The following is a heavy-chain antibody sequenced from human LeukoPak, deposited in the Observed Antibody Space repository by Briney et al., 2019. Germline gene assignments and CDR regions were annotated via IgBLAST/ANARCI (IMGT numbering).Heavy chain of an antibody. D-gene: IGHD2-21*02. CDR1: GGSISSSSYY. CDR3: ARGPTYCGGDCYPQLNWFDP. V-gene: IGHV4-39*07. J-gene: IGHJ5*02. Sequence: SETLSLTCTVSGGSISSSSYYWGWIRQPPGKGLEWIGSIYYSGSTYYNPSLKSRVTISVDTSKNQFSLKLSSVTAADTAVYYCARGPTYCGGDCYPQLNWFDPWGQGTLVTVSS. CDR2: IYYSGST.